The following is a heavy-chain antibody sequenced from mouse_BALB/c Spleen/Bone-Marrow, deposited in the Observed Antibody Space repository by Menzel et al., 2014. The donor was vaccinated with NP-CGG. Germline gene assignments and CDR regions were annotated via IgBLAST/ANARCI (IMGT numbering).Heavy chain of an antibody. CDR1: GFTFSDYY. CDR3: ARGKGGYYVGGFAY. V-gene: IGHV5-4*02. CDR2: ISDGGTYT. Sequence: EVMLVESGGGLVKPGGSLKLSCAASGFTFSDYYMYWVRQTPEKRLEWVATISDGGTYTYYSDSVKGRFTISRDNARNNLYLQMSSLKSEDTAMYYCARGKGGYYVGGFAYWGQGTLVTVSA. J-gene: IGHJ3*01. D-gene: IGHD2-3*01.